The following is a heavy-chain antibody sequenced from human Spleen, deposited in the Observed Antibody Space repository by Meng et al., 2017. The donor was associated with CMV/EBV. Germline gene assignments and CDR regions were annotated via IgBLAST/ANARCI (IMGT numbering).Heavy chain of an antibody. D-gene: IGHD4-17*01. CDR1: GFSFSSYG. Sequence: GGSLRLSCAASGFSFSSYGMHWVRQAPGKGLEWVAFIRYDGNYKYYTDSVKGRFTISRDDSKNMVFLRMDSLRVEDTAVYYCAKGTYGDYWYGMDVWGQGTTVTVSS. V-gene: IGHV3-30*02. CDR2: IRYDGNYK. J-gene: IGHJ6*02. CDR3: AKGTYGDYWYGMDV.